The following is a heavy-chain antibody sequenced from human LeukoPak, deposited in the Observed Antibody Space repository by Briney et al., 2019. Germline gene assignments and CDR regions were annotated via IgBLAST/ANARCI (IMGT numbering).Heavy chain of an antibody. CDR2: IRYDGSNK. CDR1: GCTFSSYG. V-gene: IGHV3-30*02. CDR3: AKEGLWFGENCYYMHV. J-gene: IGHJ6*03. D-gene: IGHD3-10*01. Sequence: GGSLRLSCAASGCTFSSYGMHWVRQAPGKGLEWVAFIRYDGSNKYYAASVKGRFTISRDNYKNTLYLQMNSLRAEDTAVYYCAKEGLWFGENCYYMHVWGKGTTVTVSS.